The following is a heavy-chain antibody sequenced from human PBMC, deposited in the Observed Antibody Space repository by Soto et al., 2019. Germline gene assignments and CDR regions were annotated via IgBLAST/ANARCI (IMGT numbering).Heavy chain of an antibody. CDR1: GFSLSTSGVG. D-gene: IGHD7-27*01. V-gene: IGHV2-5*02. Sequence: QITLKESGPTLVKPTQTLTLTCTFSGFSLSTSGVGVGWIRQPPGKPLAWLALIYWADDKRYTPSRKSRLTTTQDTSKTQLVLTLTTRDPVDTATYYCAHWLTGDCDYWGQGTLVTVSS. J-gene: IGHJ4*02. CDR3: AHWLTGDCDY. CDR2: IYWADDK.